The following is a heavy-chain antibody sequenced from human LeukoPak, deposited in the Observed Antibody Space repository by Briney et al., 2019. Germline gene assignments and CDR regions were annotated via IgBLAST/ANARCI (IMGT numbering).Heavy chain of an antibody. J-gene: IGHJ4*02. CDR2: ISYDGSNK. V-gene: IGHV3-30-3*01. Sequence: GRSLRLSCAASGFTFSSYAMHWVRQAPGKGLEWVAVISYDGSNKYYADSVKGRFTISRDNSKNTLYLQMNSLRAEDTAVYYCARAYSDDILTGSDYWGQGTLVTVSS. D-gene: IGHD3-9*01. CDR1: GFTFSSYA. CDR3: ARAYSDDILTGSDY.